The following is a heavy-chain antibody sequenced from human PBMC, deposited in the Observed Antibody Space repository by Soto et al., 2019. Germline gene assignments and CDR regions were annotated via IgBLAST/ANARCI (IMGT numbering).Heavy chain of an antibody. CDR2: INPNGGST. CDR1: GYTFTHYY. CDR3: ATSVNSAMAFDY. D-gene: IGHD5-18*01. V-gene: IGHV1-46*01. Sequence: QVQLVQSGAEVKKPGASVKVSCKASGYTFTHYYMHWVRQAPGQGLEWMGIINPNGGSTTYAQRFRAGFTMTKDTYTSTVYMELSSLTSEDSAVYYCATSVNSAMAFDYWGQGTLVTVSS. J-gene: IGHJ4*02.